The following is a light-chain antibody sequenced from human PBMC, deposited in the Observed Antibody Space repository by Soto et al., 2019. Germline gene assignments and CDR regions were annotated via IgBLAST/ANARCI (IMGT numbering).Light chain of an antibody. CDR1: SGHSSYA. J-gene: IGLJ2*01. CDR2: LNSDGSH. CDR3: QTWGTGIQL. Sequence: VLTQSPSASASLGASVKLTCTLSSGHSSYAIAWHQQQPEKGPRYLMKLNSDGSHSKGDGIPDRFSGSSSGAERYLTISSLQSEDGADYYCQTWGTGIQLFGGGTKLTVL. V-gene: IGLV4-69*01.